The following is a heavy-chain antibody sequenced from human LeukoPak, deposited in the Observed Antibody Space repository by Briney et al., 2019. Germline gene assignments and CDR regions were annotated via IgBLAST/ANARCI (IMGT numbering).Heavy chain of an antibody. D-gene: IGHD4-11*01. CDR2: ISSSSSYI. V-gene: IGHV3-21*01. J-gene: IGHJ6*03. Sequence: GGSLRLSWEATGFTFRSFSMNWVRKAPGKGREWVSSISSSSSYIYYAASVKGRFTISRDNAKNSLYLQMNSLRAEDTAVYYCARTVTLPRPYYYMDVWGKGTTVTVSS. CDR3: ARTVTLPRPYYYMDV. CDR1: GFTFRSFS.